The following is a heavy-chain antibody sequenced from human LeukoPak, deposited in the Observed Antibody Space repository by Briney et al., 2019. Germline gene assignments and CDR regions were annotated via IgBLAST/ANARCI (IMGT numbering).Heavy chain of an antibody. V-gene: IGHV3-48*03. CDR1: GFTFSSYE. J-gene: IGHJ6*03. Sequence: GGSLRLSCAASGFTFSSYEMNWVRQAPGKGLEWVSYMSSSGSTIYYADSVKGRFTISRDNAKNSLYLQMNSLRAEDTAVYYCATTLYSSSWLSAYYYYYYMDVWGKGTTVTVSS. D-gene: IGHD6-13*01. CDR3: ATTLYSSSWLSAYYYYYYMDV. CDR2: MSSSGSTI.